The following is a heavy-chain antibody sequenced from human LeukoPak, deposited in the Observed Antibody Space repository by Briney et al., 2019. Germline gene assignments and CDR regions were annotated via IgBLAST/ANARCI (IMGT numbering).Heavy chain of an antibody. CDR3: ARGDSSGSHYYYYYYMDV. CDR1: GGSISSYY. J-gene: IGHJ6*03. Sequence: SETLSLTCTVSGGSISSYYWSWIRQPPGKGLEWIGYIYYSGSTNYNPSLKSRVTISVDTSKNQFSLKLSSVTAADTAVYYCARGDSSGSHYYYYYYMDVWGKGTTVTVSS. D-gene: IGHD3-22*01. V-gene: IGHV4-59*01. CDR2: IYYSGST.